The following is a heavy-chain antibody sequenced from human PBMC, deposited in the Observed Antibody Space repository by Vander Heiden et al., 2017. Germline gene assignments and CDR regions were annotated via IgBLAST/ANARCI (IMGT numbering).Heavy chain of an antibody. J-gene: IGHJ4*02. D-gene: IGHD1-26*01. CDR1: GGSINIHYQC. V-gene: IGHV4-39*02. CDR2: ICYIGTT. CDR3: SRDRGNHRVEH. Sequence: QLQLQESGPGLVRPSETLSLTCTVSGGSINIHYQCWGWIRQTPGTGLEWIGSICYIGTTHYNPVFKSRAAISADTSRNYVSLTLNSVTAADSALYYCSRDRGNHRVEHWGQGTLVTVSS.